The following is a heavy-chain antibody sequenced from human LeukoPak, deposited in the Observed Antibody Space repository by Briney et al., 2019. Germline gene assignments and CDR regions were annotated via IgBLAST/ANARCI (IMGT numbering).Heavy chain of an antibody. CDR1: GFTFSSYW. CDR3: ARGSTYYDILTGYYLGY. D-gene: IGHD3-9*01. J-gene: IGHJ4*02. Sequence: GGSLRLSCAASGFTFSSYWMSWVRQAPGKGLEWVANIKQDGSEKYYVDSVKGRFTISRDNAKNSLYLQMNSLRAEDTAVYYSARGSTYYDILTGYYLGYWGQGTLVTVSS. CDR2: IKQDGSEK. V-gene: IGHV3-7*01.